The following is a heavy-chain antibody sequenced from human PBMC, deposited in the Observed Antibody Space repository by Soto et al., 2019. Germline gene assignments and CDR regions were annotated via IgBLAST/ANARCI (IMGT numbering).Heavy chain of an antibody. D-gene: IGHD2-2*01. J-gene: IGHJ4*02. V-gene: IGHV4-59*01. CDR2: IYYSGST. Sequence: SETLSLTCAVSGGSISSYYWSWIRQPPGKGLEWIGYIYYSGSTNYNPSLKSRVTISVDTSKNQFSLKLSSVTAADTAVYYCARGVVVPAALDYWGQGTLVTVSS. CDR1: GGSISSYY. CDR3: ARGVVVPAALDY.